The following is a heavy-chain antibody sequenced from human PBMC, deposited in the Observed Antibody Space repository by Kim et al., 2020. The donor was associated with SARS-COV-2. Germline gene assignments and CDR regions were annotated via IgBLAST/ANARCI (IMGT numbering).Heavy chain of an antibody. V-gene: IGHV4-34*01. CDR1: GGSFSGYQ. CDR3: ARGDPGY. Sequence: SETLSLTCAVYGGSFSGYQWSWIRQSPGKGLEWIGQINDSGSTNYNPSLKSRVTKTVDTSKNQFFLKLTSVTAADTAVYYCARGDPGYWGQGTLVTVSS. J-gene: IGHJ4*02. CDR2: INDSGST.